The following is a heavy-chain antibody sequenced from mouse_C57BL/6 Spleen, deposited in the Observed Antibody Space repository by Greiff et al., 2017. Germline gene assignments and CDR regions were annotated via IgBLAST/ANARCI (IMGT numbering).Heavy chain of an antibody. CDR3: TTGRFYYGSSPAWFAY. CDR1: GFNIKDDY. CDR2: IDPENGDT. Sequence: EVQLQQSGAELVRPGASVKLSCTASGFNIKDDYMHWVKQRPEQGLEWIGWIDPENGDTEYASKFQGKATITADTSSNTAYLQLSGLTAEDTAVYYCTTGRFYYGSSPAWFAYWGQGTLVTVAA. V-gene: IGHV14-4*01. J-gene: IGHJ3*01. D-gene: IGHD1-1*01.